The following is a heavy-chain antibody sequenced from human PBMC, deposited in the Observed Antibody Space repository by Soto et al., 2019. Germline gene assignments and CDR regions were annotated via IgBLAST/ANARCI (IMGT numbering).Heavy chain of an antibody. J-gene: IGHJ4*02. CDR3: AKDRAPFIYDSWSGPFDF. D-gene: IGHD3-3*01. CDR2: ISYDGRHK. CDR1: GFTFSNHG. Sequence: QMQLVESGGGVVRPGRSLRLSCAASGFTFSNHGMNWVRQAPGKGLEWVSVISYDGRHKHYADSVKGRFSISRDNSQNTLYLQIYSLRGEDTAVYYCAKDRAPFIYDSWSGPFDFWGQGTLVTVSS. V-gene: IGHV3-30*18.